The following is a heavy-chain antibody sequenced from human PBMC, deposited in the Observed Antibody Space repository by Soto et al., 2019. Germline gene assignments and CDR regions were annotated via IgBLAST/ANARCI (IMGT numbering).Heavy chain of an antibody. J-gene: IGHJ6*02. D-gene: IGHD3-3*01. CDR1: GFTFSYYC. V-gene: IGHV3-11*06. Sequence: GGSLRLSCAASGFTFSYYCMSWIRQSPGKGLEWVSYISSSSSYTNYADSVKGRFTISRDNAKNSLYLQMNSLRAEDTAVYYCARGNDFWSGCSGLYYYYGMDVWGQGTTVTVSS. CDR2: ISSSSSYT. CDR3: ARGNDFWSGCSGLYYYYGMDV.